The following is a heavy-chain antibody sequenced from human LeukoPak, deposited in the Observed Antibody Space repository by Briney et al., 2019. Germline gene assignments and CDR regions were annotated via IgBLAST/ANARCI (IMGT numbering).Heavy chain of an antibody. CDR3: ARDSGSYFHYYYGMDV. V-gene: IGHV4-34*01. J-gene: IGHJ6*02. CDR2: INHSGST. D-gene: IGHD1-26*01. Sequence: SETLSLACAVYGGSFSGYYWSWIRQPPGKGLEWIGEINHSGSTNYNPSLKSRVTISVDTSKNQFSLKLSSVTAADTAVYYCARDSGSYFHYYYGMDVWGQGTTVTVSS. CDR1: GGSFSGYY.